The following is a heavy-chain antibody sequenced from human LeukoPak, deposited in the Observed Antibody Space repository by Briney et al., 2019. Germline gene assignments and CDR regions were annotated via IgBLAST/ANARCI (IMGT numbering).Heavy chain of an antibody. J-gene: IGHJ5*02. CDR2: INPSGTGT. D-gene: IGHD5-24*01. CDR3: ATDHSMANTAWWFDP. Sequence: ASVKVSCKASGYTITHNYMHWVRQAPGQGREWMGVINPSGTGTSYAQKFQGRITMSRDTSTSTVYMELSSLRSEDTAFYYCATDHSMANTAWWFDPWGQGTLVTVSS. V-gene: IGHV1-46*01. CDR1: GYTITHNY.